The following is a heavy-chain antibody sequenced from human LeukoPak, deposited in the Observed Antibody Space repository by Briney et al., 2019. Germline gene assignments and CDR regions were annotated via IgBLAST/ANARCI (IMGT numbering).Heavy chain of an antibody. Sequence: SETLSLTCTVSGGSISSYYWSWIRQPPGKGLEWIGYIYYSGSNNYNPSLKSRVTISVDTSKNQFSLKLSSVTAADTAVYYCARGYDSSGNRFDYWGQGTLVTVSS. V-gene: IGHV4-59*01. D-gene: IGHD3-22*01. J-gene: IGHJ4*02. CDR2: IYYSGSN. CDR1: GGSISSYY. CDR3: ARGYDSSGNRFDY.